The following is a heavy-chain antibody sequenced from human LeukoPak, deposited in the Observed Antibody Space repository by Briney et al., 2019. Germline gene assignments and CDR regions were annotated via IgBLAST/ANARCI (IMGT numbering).Heavy chain of an antibody. J-gene: IGHJ6*04. CDR3: ARTVTSPRRYYYGMDV. CDR2: INHSGST. D-gene: IGHD4-17*01. CDR1: GGSFSGYY. Sequence: SETLSLTCAVYGGSFSGYYWSWIRQPPGKGLEWIGEINHSGSTNYNPSLKSRVTISVDMSKNQFSLKLSSVTAADTAVYYCARTVTSPRRYYYGMDVWGKGTTVTVSS. V-gene: IGHV4-34*01.